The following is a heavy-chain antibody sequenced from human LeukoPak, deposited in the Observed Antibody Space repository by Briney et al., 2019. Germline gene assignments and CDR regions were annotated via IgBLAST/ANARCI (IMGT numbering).Heavy chain of an antibody. CDR3: ARVRERVMITFGGVIAPGAFDI. Sequence: GGSLRLSCAASGFTFSSYAMHWVRQAPGKGLEWVAVISYDGSNKYYADSVKGRFTIPRDNSKNTLYLQMNSLRAEDTAVYYCARVRERVMITFGGVIAPGAFDIWGQGTMVTVSS. V-gene: IGHV3-30-3*01. CDR2: ISYDGSNK. CDR1: GFTFSSYA. D-gene: IGHD3-16*02. J-gene: IGHJ3*02.